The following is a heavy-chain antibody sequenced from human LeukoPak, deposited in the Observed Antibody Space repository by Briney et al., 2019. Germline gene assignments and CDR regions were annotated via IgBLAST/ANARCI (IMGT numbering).Heavy chain of an antibody. V-gene: IGHV3-23*01. Sequence: PGGSLRLSCAASGFTFSSYAMSWVRQAPGKGLEWVSAISSSGVSTYYADSVKGRFTISRDNSKSTLYLQMNSLRAEDTAVYYCAKAAYGDYAGGDYWGQGTLVTVSS. CDR3: AKAAYGDYAGGDY. CDR1: GFTFSSYA. J-gene: IGHJ4*02. D-gene: IGHD4-17*01. CDR2: ISSSGVST.